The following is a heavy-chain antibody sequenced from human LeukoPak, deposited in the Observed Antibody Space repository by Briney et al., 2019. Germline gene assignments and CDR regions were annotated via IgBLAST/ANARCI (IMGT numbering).Heavy chain of an antibody. Sequence: GASVKVSCKTSGYTFTDFYIHWVRQAPGQGLEWMGRIIPILGIANYAQKFQGRVTITADKSTSTAYMELSSLRSEDTAVYYCARCPALVPSPLWFDPWGQGTLVTVSS. CDR2: IIPILGIA. V-gene: IGHV1-69*02. CDR3: ARCPALVPSPLWFDP. CDR1: GYTFTDFY. D-gene: IGHD2-2*01. J-gene: IGHJ5*02.